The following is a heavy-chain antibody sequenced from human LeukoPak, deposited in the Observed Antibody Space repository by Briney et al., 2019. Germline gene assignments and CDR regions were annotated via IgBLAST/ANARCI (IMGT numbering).Heavy chain of an antibody. CDR3: VGGDY. V-gene: IGHV3-7*01. CDR2: INQDGSDK. CDR1: GLTFSIHW. J-gene: IGHJ4*02. Sequence: GGSLRLSCAASGLTFSIHWMNWVRQAPGKGLECVANINQDGSDKYYVDSVKGRFTISRDNTKNSLYLQMNSLRAEDTAVYYCVGGDYWGQGTLVTVSS.